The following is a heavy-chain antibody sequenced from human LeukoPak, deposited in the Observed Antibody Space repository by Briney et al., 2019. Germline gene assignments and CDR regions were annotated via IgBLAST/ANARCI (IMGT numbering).Heavy chain of an antibody. V-gene: IGHV1-18*01. CDR2: ISAYNGNT. CDR3: ARGPNSVYCSGGSCYLGVFWFDP. J-gene: IGHJ5*02. Sequence: ASVKVSCKASGYTFTSYGISWVRQAPGQGLEWMGWISAYNGNTNYAQKLQGRVTMTTDTSTSTAYMELRSLRPDDTAVYYCARGPNSVYCSGGSCYLGVFWFDPWGQGTLVTVSS. CDR1: GYTFTSYG. D-gene: IGHD2-15*01.